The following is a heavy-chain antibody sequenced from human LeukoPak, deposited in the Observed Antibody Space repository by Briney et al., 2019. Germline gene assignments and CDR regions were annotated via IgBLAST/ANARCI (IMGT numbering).Heavy chain of an antibody. CDR3: AREITMVRGAPFDP. CDR2: IYTSGST. D-gene: IGHD3-10*01. CDR1: GGSISSGSYY. J-gene: IGHJ5*02. V-gene: IGHV4-61*02. Sequence: PSQTLSLTCTVSGGSISSGSYYWSWIRQPAGKGLEWIGRIYTSGSTNYNPSLKSRVTISVDTSKNQFSLKLSSVTAADTAVYYCAREITMVRGAPFDPWGQGTLVTVSS.